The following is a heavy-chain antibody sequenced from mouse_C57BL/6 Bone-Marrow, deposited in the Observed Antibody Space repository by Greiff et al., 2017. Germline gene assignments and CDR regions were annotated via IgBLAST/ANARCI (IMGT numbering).Heavy chain of an antibody. D-gene: IGHD2-4*01. Sequence: VQLQQSGPELVKPGASVKISCTASGYSFTGYYMNWVKQSPEKSLEWIGEINPSTGGTTYNQKFKAKATLTVDKSSSTAYLQLKSLTSEDAAVYYCARGPYDYDGDFDYWGQGTTLTVSS. CDR1: GYSFTGYY. J-gene: IGHJ2*01. V-gene: IGHV1-42*01. CDR3: ARGPYDYDGDFDY. CDR2: INPSTGGT.